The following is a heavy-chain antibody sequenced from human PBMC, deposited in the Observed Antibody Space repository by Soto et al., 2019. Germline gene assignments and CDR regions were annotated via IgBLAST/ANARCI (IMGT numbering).Heavy chain of an antibody. CDR1: GFTFRGYW. Sequence: PGGSLRLSCGGSGFTFRGYWMHWVRQSPGKGLVWVSRINSDGTTTAYADSVKGRFTISRDNSKNTLFLQMPSLRADDTAVYYCTHCRGESCHGGYFGMDVWGQGTTVTVSS. D-gene: IGHD2-15*01. CDR3: THCRGESCHGGYFGMDV. CDR2: INSDGTTT. J-gene: IGHJ6*02. V-gene: IGHV3-74*01.